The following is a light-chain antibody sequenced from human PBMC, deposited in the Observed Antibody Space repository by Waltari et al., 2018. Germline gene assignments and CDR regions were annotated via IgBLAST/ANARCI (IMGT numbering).Light chain of an antibody. CDR1: SNDVGNFNL. Sequence: QSALTQPASVSGSPGQSITISCTGTSNDVGNFNLVSWYQQHPGKAPKLMIYEVSKRPSGVSNRFSGSKSGNMASLTISGLQAEDEADYYCCSRAGDTTYVFGTGTKVTVL. CDR3: CSRAGDTTYV. J-gene: IGLJ1*01. CDR2: EVS. V-gene: IGLV2-23*02.